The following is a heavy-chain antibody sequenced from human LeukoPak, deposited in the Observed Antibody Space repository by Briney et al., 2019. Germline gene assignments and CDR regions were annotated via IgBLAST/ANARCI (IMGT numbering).Heavy chain of an antibody. V-gene: IGHV3-7*01. CDR2: INQDGSEK. CDR1: GFTFSSYW. Sequence: GGSLRLSCAASGFTFSSYWMSWVRQAPGKGLEWVGNINQDGSEKYYVDSVKGRFTISTDNAKNSLYLQMNSLRAEDTSVYYCARVTSGLDYWGQGTLVTVSS. J-gene: IGHJ4*02. CDR3: ARVTSGLDY.